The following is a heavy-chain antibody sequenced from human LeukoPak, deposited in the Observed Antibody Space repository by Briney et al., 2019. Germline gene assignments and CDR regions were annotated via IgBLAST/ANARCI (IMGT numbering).Heavy chain of an antibody. J-gene: IGHJ4*02. Sequence: GASVKVSCKASGYTFTDYYIHWVRQAPGQGLEWMGWINPKSFDSKYAQKFQGSVTMTRDTSIATAYLELRRLTSDDTAVYYCARERNSGYSSLGPWGQGTLVTVSS. CDR1: GYTFTDYY. V-gene: IGHV1-2*04. CDR3: ARERNSGYSSLGP. CDR2: INPKSFDS. D-gene: IGHD3-22*01.